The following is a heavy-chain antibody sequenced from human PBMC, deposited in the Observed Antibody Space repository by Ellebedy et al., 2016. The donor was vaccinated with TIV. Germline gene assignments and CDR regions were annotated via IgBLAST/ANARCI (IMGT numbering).Heavy chain of an antibody. Sequence: GESLKISXAASGFTFSSYWMHWVRQAPGKGLVWVSRINSDGSSTSYADSVKGRFTISRDNAKNTLYLQMNSLRAEDTAVYYCAKALTDYDFWSGYGYWGQGTLVTVSS. CDR1: GFTFSSYW. D-gene: IGHD3-3*01. J-gene: IGHJ4*02. CDR3: AKALTDYDFWSGYGY. CDR2: INSDGSST. V-gene: IGHV3-74*01.